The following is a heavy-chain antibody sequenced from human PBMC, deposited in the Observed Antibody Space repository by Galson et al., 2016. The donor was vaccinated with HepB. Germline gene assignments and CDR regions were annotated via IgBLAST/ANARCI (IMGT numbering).Heavy chain of an antibody. CDR2: INPDGSQT. V-gene: IGHV3-7*01. Sequence: SLRLSCAASGFTFRTSWMSWVRQLPGKGPEWVANINPDGSQTYYVDSVKGRFNISKDNAKNSLYLRMNSLRADDTAVYYCARDPMRFAFDLWGQGTMVTVSS. CDR3: ARDPMRFAFDL. J-gene: IGHJ3*01. CDR1: GFTFRTSW.